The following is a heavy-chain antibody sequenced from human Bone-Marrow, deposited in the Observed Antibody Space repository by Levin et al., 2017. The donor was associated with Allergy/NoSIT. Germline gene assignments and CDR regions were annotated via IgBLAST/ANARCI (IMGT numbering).Heavy chain of an antibody. D-gene: IGHD4-17*01. CDR3: AKDPVTRAMYNWFDP. J-gene: IGHJ5*02. CDR1: FFPFSSSS. V-gene: IGHV3-9*01. Sequence: LPFSSSFFPFSSSSLPFFLPSPWPVLSFFSGISWNSGSIGYADSVKGRFTISRDNAKNSLYLQMNSLRAEDTALYYCAKDPVTRAMYNWFDPWGQGTLVTVSS. CDR2: ISWNSGSI.